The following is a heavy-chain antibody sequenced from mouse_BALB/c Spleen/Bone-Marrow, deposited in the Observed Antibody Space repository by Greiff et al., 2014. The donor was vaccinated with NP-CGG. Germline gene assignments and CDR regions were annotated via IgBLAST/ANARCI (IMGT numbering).Heavy chain of an antibody. J-gene: IGHJ2*01. V-gene: IGHV1-80*01. CDR3: AGSTASIDY. Sequence: VQLQQSGAELVRPGSSVKISCKASGYAFSGYWMNWVKQRPGQGLEWIGQIYPGDGDTNYNGKFKGKATMTADKSSSTAYMQLSSLTSEDSAVYYCAGSTASIDYWGQGTTLTVSS. CDR1: GYAFSGYW. CDR2: IYPGDGDT.